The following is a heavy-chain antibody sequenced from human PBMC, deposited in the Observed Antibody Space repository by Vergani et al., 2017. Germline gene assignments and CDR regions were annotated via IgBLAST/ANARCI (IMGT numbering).Heavy chain of an antibody. Sequence: QLQLQESGPGLVKPSETLSLTCTVSGGSISSGDYYWSWIRQPPGKGLEWIGYIYYSGSTYYNPSLKSRVTISVDTSKNQFSLKLSSVTAADTAVYYCARVGILWFGYAFDIWGQGTMVTVSS. CDR2: IYYSGST. CDR3: ARVGILWFGYAFDI. D-gene: IGHD3-10*01. V-gene: IGHV4-30-4*01. J-gene: IGHJ3*02. CDR1: GGSISSGDYY.